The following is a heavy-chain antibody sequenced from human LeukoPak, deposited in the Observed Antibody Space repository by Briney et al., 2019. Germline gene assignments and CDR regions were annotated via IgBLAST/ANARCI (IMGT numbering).Heavy chain of an antibody. D-gene: IGHD3-10*01. V-gene: IGHV3-53*01. Sequence: PGGSLRLSCAPSEVSDTGNYMSWVRQAPGQGLEWVPLIYDSGTTHYADSVKGRFTISRDSSKNTVYLQMNYLRVEDTAVYYCAIERDSLIRGVLGAMDVWGKGTTVTVSS. CDR3: AIERDSLIRGVLGAMDV. J-gene: IGHJ6*03. CDR1: EVSDTGNY. CDR2: IYDSGTT.